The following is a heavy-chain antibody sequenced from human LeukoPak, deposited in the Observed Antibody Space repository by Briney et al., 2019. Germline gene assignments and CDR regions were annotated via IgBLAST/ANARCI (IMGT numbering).Heavy chain of an antibody. Sequence: GGSLRLSCAASGFAFSDSYMTWIRQAPGKGLEWVSYISHSGRTIYYADSVKGRFTISRDNAKNPLYLQMNSLRAEDTAVYYCTREVSGSLYFDYWGQGTLVTVSS. CDR1: GFAFSDSY. CDR2: ISHSGRTI. V-gene: IGHV3-11*04. J-gene: IGHJ4*02. CDR3: TREVSGSLYFDY. D-gene: IGHD1-26*01.